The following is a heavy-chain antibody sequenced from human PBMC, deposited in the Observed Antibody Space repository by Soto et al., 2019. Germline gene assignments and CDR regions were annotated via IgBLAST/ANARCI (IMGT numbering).Heavy chain of an antibody. V-gene: IGHV3-30-3*01. D-gene: IGHD5-18*01. J-gene: IGHJ6*02. CDR1: GFTFSSYA. CDR2: ISYDGSNK. Sequence: VGSLRLSCAASGFTFSSYAMHWVRQAPGKGLEWVAVISYDGSNKYYADSVKGRFTISRDNSKNTLYLQMNSLRAEDTAVYYCAREDWRYTAVTKNYYYGMDVWGQGTTVTVSS. CDR3: AREDWRYTAVTKNYYYGMDV.